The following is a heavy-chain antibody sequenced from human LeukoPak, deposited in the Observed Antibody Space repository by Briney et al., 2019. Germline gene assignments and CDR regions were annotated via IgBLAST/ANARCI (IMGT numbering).Heavy chain of an antibody. D-gene: IGHD3-10*01. CDR2: ISSSGSTI. Sequence: PGGSLRLSCAASGFTFSDYYMSWIRQAPGKGLEWVSYISSSGSTIYYADSVKGRFTISRDDSKNTLHLQLNSLRAEDTAVYYCAREVRVGGLLSLDYWGQGTLVTVSS. CDR3: AREVRVGGLLSLDY. V-gene: IGHV3-11*01. CDR1: GFTFSDYY. J-gene: IGHJ4*02.